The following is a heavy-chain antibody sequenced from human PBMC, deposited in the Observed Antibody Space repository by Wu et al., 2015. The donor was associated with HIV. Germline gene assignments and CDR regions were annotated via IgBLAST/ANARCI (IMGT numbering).Heavy chain of an antibody. CDR2: IIPIFGTA. D-gene: IGHD3-10*01. CDR1: GGTFSSYA. CDR3: ARGPYYYGFGSLVYFDY. V-gene: IGHV1-69*01. J-gene: IGHJ4*02. Sequence: QVQLVQSGAEVKKPGSSVKVSCKASGGTFSSYAISWVRQAPGQGLEWMGGIIPIFGTANYAQKFQGRVTITADESTSTAYMELSSLRSEDTAVYYCARGPYYYGFGSLVYFDYVGPGNPGHRLL.